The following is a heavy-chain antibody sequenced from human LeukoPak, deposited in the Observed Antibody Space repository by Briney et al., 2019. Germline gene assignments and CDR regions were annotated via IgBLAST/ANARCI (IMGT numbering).Heavy chain of an antibody. D-gene: IGHD3-22*01. CDR3: IRATQFYYDSSGDGPIGWFDP. V-gene: IGHV3-49*04. CDR1: GFTFGDYA. Sequence: GGSLRLSCTASGFTFGDYAMNWVRQAPGKGLEWVGFIRSKTYGGTTEYAASVKGRITISRDDSKSIAYLQMNSLKTEDTAVYYCIRATQFYYDSSGDGPIGWFDPWGQGTLVTVSS. J-gene: IGHJ5*02. CDR2: IRSKTYGGTT.